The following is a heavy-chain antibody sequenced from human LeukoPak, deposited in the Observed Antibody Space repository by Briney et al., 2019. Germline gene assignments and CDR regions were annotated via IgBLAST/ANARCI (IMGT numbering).Heavy chain of an antibody. D-gene: IGHD3-22*01. CDR2: IYYTGST. J-gene: IGHJ4*02. Sequence: SETLSLTCTVSGGSISRSGYYWGWVRQPPGKGLEWIGNIYYTGSTFYNPSLKSRVTLSLDTSKNHFSLMLGSVTAADTAVYYCARADYYYDSSYFDYWGQGTLVTVSS. CDR3: ARADYYYDSSYFDY. CDR1: GGSISRSGYY. V-gene: IGHV4-39*07.